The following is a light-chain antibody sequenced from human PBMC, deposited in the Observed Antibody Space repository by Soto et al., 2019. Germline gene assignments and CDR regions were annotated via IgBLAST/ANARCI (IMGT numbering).Light chain of an antibody. Sequence: PGGRATLSCRASRSVSSSFLALYQQKPGQAPRLLIYGASSRATGIPDRFSGSGSGTDFTLTISRLEPEDFAVYYCQQYGSSPPLTFGGGTKVEIK. CDR3: QQYGSSPPLT. V-gene: IGKV3-20*01. J-gene: IGKJ4*01. CDR2: GAS. CDR1: RSVSSSF.